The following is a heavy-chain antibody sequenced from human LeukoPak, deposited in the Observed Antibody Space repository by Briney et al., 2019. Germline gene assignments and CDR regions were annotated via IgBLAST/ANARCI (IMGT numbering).Heavy chain of an antibody. V-gene: IGHV3-7*01. Sequence: GGSLRLSCAASGFTFSNYWMSCVRQAPGRGLEWVANIKQDGSERYYVDSVKGRFTVSRDNAKNSLYLQMNSLRAEDTAVYSCARDGVSGYTTSWYDYWGQGTLVTVSS. J-gene: IGHJ4*02. CDR2: IKQDGSER. CDR3: ARDGVSGYTTSWYDY. CDR1: GFTFSNYW. D-gene: IGHD6-13*01.